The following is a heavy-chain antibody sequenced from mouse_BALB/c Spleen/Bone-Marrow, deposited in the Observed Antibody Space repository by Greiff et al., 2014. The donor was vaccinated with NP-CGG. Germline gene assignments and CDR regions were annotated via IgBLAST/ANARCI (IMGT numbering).Heavy chain of an antibody. J-gene: IGHJ3*01. CDR1: GYTFTSYW. Sequence: VQLVESGAEPAKPGASVKMSCKASGYTFTSYWMHWVKQRPGQGLEWIGYINPSTGYTDYNQKFKDKATLTADKSSSTAYMQLSSLTSEDSAVYYCARRLNWDWFAYWGQGTLVTVSA. V-gene: IGHV1-7*01. CDR3: ARRLNWDWFAY. CDR2: INPSTGYT. D-gene: IGHD4-1*01.